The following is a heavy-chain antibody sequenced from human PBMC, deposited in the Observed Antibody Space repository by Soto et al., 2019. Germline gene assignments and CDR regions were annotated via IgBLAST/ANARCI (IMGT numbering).Heavy chain of an antibody. Sequence: PGGSLRLSCAASGFTFSSYSMNWVRQAPGKGLEWVSSISSSSYIYYADSVKGRFTISRDNAKNSLYQQMNSLRAEDTAVYYCARDYVSVAGTIDASDIWGQGTMVTVSS. D-gene: IGHD6-19*01. J-gene: IGHJ3*02. V-gene: IGHV3-21*01. CDR3: ARDYVSVAGTIDASDI. CDR2: ISSSSYI. CDR1: GFTFSSYS.